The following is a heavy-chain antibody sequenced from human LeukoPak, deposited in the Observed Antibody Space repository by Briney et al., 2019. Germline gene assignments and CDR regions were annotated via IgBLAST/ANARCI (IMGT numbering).Heavy chain of an antibody. D-gene: IGHD6-13*01. CDR2: IYWDDDK. Sequence: SGPTLVKPTQTLTLTCTFSGFSLSTSGVGVGWIRQPPGKALEWLALIYWDDDKRYSPSLKSRLTITKDTSKNQVVLTMTNMDPVDTATYYCAHTGSLAAAGEFDYWGQGTLVTVSS. CDR3: AHTGSLAAAGEFDY. V-gene: IGHV2-5*02. J-gene: IGHJ4*02. CDR1: GFSLSTSGVG.